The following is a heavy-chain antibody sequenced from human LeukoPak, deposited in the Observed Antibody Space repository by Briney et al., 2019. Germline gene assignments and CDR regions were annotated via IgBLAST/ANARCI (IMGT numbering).Heavy chain of an antibody. CDR2: IRYDESNK. D-gene: IGHD3-22*01. CDR1: GFTFSSYG. J-gene: IGHJ3*02. V-gene: IGHV3-30*02. Sequence: QSGGSLRLSCAVSGFTFSSYGMHWVRQAPGKGLEWVAFIRYDESNKYYADSVKGRFTISRDNSKNTLYLQMNSLRAEDTAVYYCAVYYDSSGYEAMNAFDMWGQGTMVTVSS. CDR3: AVYYDSSGYEAMNAFDM.